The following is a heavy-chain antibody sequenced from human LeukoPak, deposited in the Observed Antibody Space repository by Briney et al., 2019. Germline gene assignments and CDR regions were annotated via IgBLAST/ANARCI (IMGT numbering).Heavy chain of an antibody. J-gene: IGHJ6*03. V-gene: IGHV3-21*01. CDR3: AREGSYDFWSGYYHYYYYYMDV. CDR2: ISSSSNYI. D-gene: IGHD3-3*01. CDR1: GFTLSGYW. Sequence: GGSLRLSCAASGFTLSGYWMHWVRQAPGKGLEWVSFISSSSNYIYYADSVKGRFTISRDNAKNSLYLQMNSLRAEDTAVYYCAREGSYDFWSGYYHYYYYYMDVWGKGTTVTVSS.